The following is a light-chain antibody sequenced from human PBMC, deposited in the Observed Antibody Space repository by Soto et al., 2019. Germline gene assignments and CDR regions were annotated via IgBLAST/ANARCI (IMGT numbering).Light chain of an antibody. CDR1: SSDVGGYNY. J-gene: IGLJ1*01. V-gene: IGLV2-14*01. CDR3: SSYTSSTPYV. CDR2: DVS. Sequence: QSALTQPASVSGSPGQSITISCTGTSSDVGGYNYVSWYQLYPGKAPKLMIYDVSYRPSGVSSRFSGSKSGNTASLTISGVQAEDEADYYCSSYTSSTPYVFGTGTKVTVL.